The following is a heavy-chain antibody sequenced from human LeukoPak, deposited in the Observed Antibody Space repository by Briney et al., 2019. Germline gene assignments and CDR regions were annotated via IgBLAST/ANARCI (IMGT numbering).Heavy chain of an antibody. V-gene: IGHV1-18*01. CDR2: ISAYNGNT. Sequence: ASVKVSCKASGYTFTSYGISWVRQAPGQGLEWMGWISAYNGNTNYAQKPQGRVTMTTDTSTSTAYMELRSLRSDDTAVYYCARDIVATIWNPNLDYWGQGTLVTVSS. CDR3: ARDIVATIWNPNLDY. CDR1: GYTFTSYG. D-gene: IGHD5-12*01. J-gene: IGHJ4*02.